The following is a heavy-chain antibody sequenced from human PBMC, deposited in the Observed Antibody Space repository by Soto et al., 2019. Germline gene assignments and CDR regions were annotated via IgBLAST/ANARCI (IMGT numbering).Heavy chain of an antibody. Sequence: GGSLRLSCTASGFTFGDYAMSWFRQAPGKGLEWVGFIRSKAYGGTTEYAASVKGRFTISRDDSKSIAYLQMNSLKTEDTAVYYCSSTAMNPFDYWGQGTLVTVSS. D-gene: IGHD2-2*01. CDR1: GFTFGDYA. V-gene: IGHV3-49*03. J-gene: IGHJ4*02. CDR2: IRSKAYGGTT. CDR3: SSTAMNPFDY.